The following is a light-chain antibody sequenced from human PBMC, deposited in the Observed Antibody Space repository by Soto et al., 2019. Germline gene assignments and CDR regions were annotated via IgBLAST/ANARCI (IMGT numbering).Light chain of an antibody. J-gene: IGKJ1*01. CDR2: GAS. CDR1: QSVSSN. CDR3: QQYNNWPPEGT. Sequence: IVMTQSPATLSVSPGERATLSCRASQSVSSNLAWYQQKPGQATKVLIYGASTRAAGIPARFSGSGSGTEFTLTISSLQSEDFAVYYCQQYNNWPPEGTFGQGTKVEIK. V-gene: IGKV3-15*01.